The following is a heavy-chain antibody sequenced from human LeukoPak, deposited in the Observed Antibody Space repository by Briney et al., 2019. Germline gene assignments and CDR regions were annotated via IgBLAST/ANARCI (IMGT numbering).Heavy chain of an antibody. Sequence: ASVKVSCKASGGTFTSYAISWVRQAPGQGLEWMGRIIPLLGVANYAQKFQGRVTITADKSTSTAYMELSSLRSEDTAVYYCASGTYYYFDFWGQGTLVTVSS. CDR1: GGTFTSYA. J-gene: IGHJ4*02. D-gene: IGHD1-26*01. CDR3: ASGTYYYFDF. V-gene: IGHV1-69*04. CDR2: IIPLLGVA.